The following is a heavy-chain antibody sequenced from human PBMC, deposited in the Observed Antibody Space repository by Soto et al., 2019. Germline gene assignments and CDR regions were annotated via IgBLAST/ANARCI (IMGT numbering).Heavy chain of an antibody. CDR2: IYYSGST. D-gene: IGHD3-3*01. J-gene: IGHJ5*02. CDR1: GGSISSGGYY. V-gene: IGHV4-31*03. CDR3: ARSRSITIFGVVTSNWFDP. Sequence: SETLSRTCTVSGGSISSGGYYWNWIRQHPGKGPEWIGYIYYSGSTYYNPSLKSRVTISVDTSKNQFSLKLSSVTAADTAVYYCARSRSITIFGVVTSNWFDPWGQGTLVTVSS.